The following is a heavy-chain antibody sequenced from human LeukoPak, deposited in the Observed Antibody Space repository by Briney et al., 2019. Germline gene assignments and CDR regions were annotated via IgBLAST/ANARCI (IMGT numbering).Heavy chain of an antibody. J-gene: IGHJ6*02. V-gene: IGHV1-8*01. D-gene: IGHD1-1*01. CDR3: ARGPPFTLRGQHYYYYGMGV. CDR2: INPNSGNT. Sequence: ASVKVSCKASGYTFTSYDINWVRQATGQGLEWMGWINPNSGNTGYAQKFQGRVTMTRNTSISTAYMELSSLRSEDTAVYYCARGPPFTLRGQHYYYYGMGVWGQGTTVTVSS. CDR1: GYTFTSYD.